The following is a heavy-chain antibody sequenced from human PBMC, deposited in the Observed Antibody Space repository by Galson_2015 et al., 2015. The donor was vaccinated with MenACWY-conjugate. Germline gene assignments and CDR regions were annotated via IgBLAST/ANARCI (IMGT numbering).Heavy chain of an antibody. CDR1: GFRFRSNA. Sequence: SLRLSCAASGFRFRSNAMSWVRQAPGKGLEWVSAISASGGSTYYPDYAKGRFTISRDNSKNTLFLEMNSLRGEDTALYYCVKERGSLSHNYYFYFMDVWGKGTTVTVS. V-gene: IGHV3-23*01. D-gene: IGHD6-6*01. J-gene: IGHJ6*03. CDR3: VKERGSLSHNYYFYFMDV. CDR2: ISASGGST.